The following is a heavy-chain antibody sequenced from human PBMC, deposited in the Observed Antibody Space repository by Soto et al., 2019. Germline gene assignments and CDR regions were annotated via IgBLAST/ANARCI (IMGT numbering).Heavy chain of an antibody. D-gene: IGHD6-13*01. J-gene: IGHJ4*02. V-gene: IGHV4-30-4*02. CDR1: GGSISSGDYY. CDR3: AREKYSSSWYYFDY. CDR2: IYYSGST. Sequence: SETLSLTCTVSGGSISSGDYYWSWIRQPPGKGLEWIGYIYYSGSTYYNPSLKSRVTISVDTSKNQFSLKLSSVTAADTAVYYCAREKYSSSWYYFDYWGQGTLVTVSS.